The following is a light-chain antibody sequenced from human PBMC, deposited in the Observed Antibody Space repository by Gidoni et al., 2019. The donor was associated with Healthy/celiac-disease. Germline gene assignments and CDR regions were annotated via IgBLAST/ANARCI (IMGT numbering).Light chain of an antibody. CDR1: SSNIGSNT. CDR2: SNN. Sequence: QSVLTQPPSASGHPGQRVTISCSGSSSNIGSNTVTWYQQLPGTAPKLLIYSNNQRPSGVPDRFSGSKSCTSASLAISGLQSEDEADYYCAAWDDSLNGYVFGTGTKVTVL. CDR3: AAWDDSLNGYV. J-gene: IGLJ1*01. V-gene: IGLV1-44*01.